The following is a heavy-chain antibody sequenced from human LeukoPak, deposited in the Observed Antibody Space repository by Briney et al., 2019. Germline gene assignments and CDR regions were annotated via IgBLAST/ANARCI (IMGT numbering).Heavy chain of an antibody. J-gene: IGHJ4*02. D-gene: IGHD1-14*01. CDR1: GFTVITND. V-gene: IGHV3-53*01. Sequence: GGSLRLSCAASGFTVITNDMTWVRQAPGKGLEWVSVLYSDGNTKYADSVQGRSTISRDNSKNTLYLEMNSLSPDDTAVYYCARGVEPLAANTLAYWGQGTLVTVSS. CDR3: ARGVEPLAANTLAY. CDR2: LYSDGNT.